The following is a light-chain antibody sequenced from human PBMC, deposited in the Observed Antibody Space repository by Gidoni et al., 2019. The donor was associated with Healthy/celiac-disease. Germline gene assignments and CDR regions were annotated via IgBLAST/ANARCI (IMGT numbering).Light chain of an antibody. Sequence: DIQMTPSPSTLSASVGDRVTITCRASQSISSWLAWYQQKAGKAPKLLIYKASSLESGVPSRFSGSGSGTEFTLTISSLQPDDFATYYCQQYNIYSTFGQGTKVEIK. V-gene: IGKV1-5*03. CDR1: QSISSW. CDR3: QQYNIYST. J-gene: IGKJ1*01. CDR2: KAS.